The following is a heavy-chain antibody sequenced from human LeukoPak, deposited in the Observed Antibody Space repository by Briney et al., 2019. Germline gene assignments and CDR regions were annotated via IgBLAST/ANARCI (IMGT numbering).Heavy chain of an antibody. CDR3: ARWRGYSSGWSGPFDD. CDR1: GYTFTGHY. D-gene: IGHD6-13*01. J-gene: IGHJ4*02. CDR2: IDAKSGGT. Sequence: ASVTVSCTASGYTFTGHYMHWVRQAPGQGLEWMGWIDAKSGGTKYAQRFQGRVTMTRDTSINTGYMELSSLTSDDTAVYYCARWRGYSSGWSGPFDDWGQGTLVTVSS. V-gene: IGHV1-2*02.